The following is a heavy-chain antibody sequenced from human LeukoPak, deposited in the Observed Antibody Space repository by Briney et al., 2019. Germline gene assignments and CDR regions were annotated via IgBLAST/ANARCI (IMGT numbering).Heavy chain of an antibody. CDR1: GFTFSSYN. D-gene: IGHD3-9*01. CDR2: ISSGSVTI. Sequence: GGSLRLSCAASGFTFSSYNMNWVRQAPGKGLEWVSYISSGSVTIYYADSVKGRFTISRDNAKNSLYLQMNSPRAEDTAVYYCARDVRHYDVLTGYKNWGQGTLVTVSS. J-gene: IGHJ4*02. V-gene: IGHV3-48*04. CDR3: ARDVRHYDVLTGYKN.